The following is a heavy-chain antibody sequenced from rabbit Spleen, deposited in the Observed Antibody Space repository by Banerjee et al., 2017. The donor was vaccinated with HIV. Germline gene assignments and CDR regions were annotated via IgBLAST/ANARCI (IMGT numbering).Heavy chain of an antibody. J-gene: IGHJ4*01. D-gene: IGHD4-1*01. Sequence: QEQLVESGGGLVQPGGSLKLSCKASGFSFNSGYDMCWVRQAPGKGLEWIACIAGDSSGFTYSATWAKGRFTISKTSSTTVTLQMTSLTAADTATYFCARDLAGVIGWNFNLWGQGTLVTVS. CDR2: IAGDSSGFT. CDR1: GFSFNSGYD. V-gene: IGHV1S45*01. CDR3: ARDLAGVIGWNFNL.